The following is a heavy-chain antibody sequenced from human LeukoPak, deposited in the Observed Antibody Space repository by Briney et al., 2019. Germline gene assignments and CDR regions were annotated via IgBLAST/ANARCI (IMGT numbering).Heavy chain of an antibody. CDR2: IYTSGST. CDR1: GGSISGYY. D-gene: IGHD5-12*01. Sequence: SETLSLTCTVSGGSISGYYWSWIRQPAGKGLEWIGRIYTSGSTDYNPSLKSRLTISVDTSENQFSLKLSSVTAADTAVYYCARGATKYVVATTVYWGQGTLVTVSS. V-gene: IGHV4-4*07. CDR3: ARGATKYVVATTVY. J-gene: IGHJ4*02.